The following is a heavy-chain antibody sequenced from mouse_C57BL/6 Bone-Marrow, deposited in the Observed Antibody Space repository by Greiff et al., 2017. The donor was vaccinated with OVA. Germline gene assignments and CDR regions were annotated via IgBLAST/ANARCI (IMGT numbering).Heavy chain of an antibody. CDR1: GYTFTDYY. Sequence: LVESGPELVKPGASVKISCKASGYTFTDYYINWVKQRPGQGLEWIGWIFPGSGSTYYNEKFKGKATLTVDKSSSTAYMLLSSLTSEDSAVYFCARRGVSRRYFDYWGQGTTLTVSS. V-gene: IGHV1-75*01. D-gene: IGHD6-2*01. J-gene: IGHJ2*01. CDR3: ARRGVSRRYFDY. CDR2: IFPGSGST.